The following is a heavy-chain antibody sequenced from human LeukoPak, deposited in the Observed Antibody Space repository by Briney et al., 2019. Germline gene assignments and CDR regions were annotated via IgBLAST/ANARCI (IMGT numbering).Heavy chain of an antibody. CDR1: GGSISSYT. J-gene: IGHJ5*02. D-gene: IGHD4-17*01. CDR2: ISYSGST. V-gene: IGHV4-59*01. CDR3: ARAPGNYGEDITWNWFDP. Sequence: PSETLSLTCTVSGGSISSYTRSWIRPPPRKGLERIGYISYSGSTNYNPSLKSRVTISVDTSKNQFSLKLSSVTAADTAVYYCARAPGNYGEDITWNWFDPWGQGTLVTVSS.